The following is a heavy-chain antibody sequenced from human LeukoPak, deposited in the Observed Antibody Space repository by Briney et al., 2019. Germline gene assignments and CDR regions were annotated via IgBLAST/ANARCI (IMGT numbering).Heavy chain of an antibody. CDR1: GYTFTSYY. CDR2: INPSGGST. Sequence: GASVKVSCKASGYTFTSYYMHWVRQAPGQGLEWMGIINPSGGSTSYAQKFQGRVTMTRDTSTSTVYMELSSLRSDDTAVYYCARANDYVWGSYRPWYAFDIWGQGTMVTVSS. CDR3: ARANDYVWGSYRPWYAFDI. D-gene: IGHD3-16*01. V-gene: IGHV1-46*01. J-gene: IGHJ3*02.